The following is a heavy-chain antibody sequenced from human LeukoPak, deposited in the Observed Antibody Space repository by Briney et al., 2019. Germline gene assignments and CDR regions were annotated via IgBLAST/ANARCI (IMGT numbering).Heavy chain of an antibody. CDR2: ISTGSTYI. J-gene: IGHJ4*02. V-gene: IGHV3-21*01. CDR1: GFTFSSYW. D-gene: IGHD1-14*01. CDR3: VRTGDY. Sequence: GGSLRLSCAASGFTFSSYWMSWVRQAPGKGLEWVSSISTGSTYIYYADSMKGRFTISRDNAKNSLFLQMNSLRAEDTAVYYCVRTGDYWGQGTLVTVSS.